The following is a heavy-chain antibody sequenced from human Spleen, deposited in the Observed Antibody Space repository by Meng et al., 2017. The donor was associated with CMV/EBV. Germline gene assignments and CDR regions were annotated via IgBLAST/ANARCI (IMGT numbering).Heavy chain of an antibody. J-gene: IGHJ5*02. CDR1: GGTVSSYA. Sequence: GGTVSSYAISWVRQAPGQGLEWMGGIIPIFGTANYAQKFQGRVTITTDESTSTAYMELSSLRSEDTAVYYCARSTFGYCSGGSCYWFDPWGQGTLVTVS. D-gene: IGHD2-15*01. V-gene: IGHV1-69*05. CDR2: IIPIFGTA. CDR3: ARSTFGYCSGGSCYWFDP.